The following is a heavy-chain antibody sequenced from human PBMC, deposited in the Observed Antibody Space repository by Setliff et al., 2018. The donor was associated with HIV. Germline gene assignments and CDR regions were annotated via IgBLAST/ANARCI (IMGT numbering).Heavy chain of an antibody. J-gene: IGHJ4*02. CDR1: GFTLSNYG. CDR3: ARIYCSSTSCPTHY. Sequence: GGSLRLSCAASGFTLSNYGMNWVRQAPGKGLEWISYITRSGSTIYYADSVKGRFTISRDNAKNSLYLQMNSLRAEDTAVYYCARIYCSSTSCPTHYWGQGTLVTVSS. D-gene: IGHD2-2*01. CDR2: ITRSGSTI. V-gene: IGHV3-48*03.